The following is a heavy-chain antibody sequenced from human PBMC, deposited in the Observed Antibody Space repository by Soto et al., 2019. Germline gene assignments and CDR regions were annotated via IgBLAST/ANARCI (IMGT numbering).Heavy chain of an antibody. Sequence: GGSLRLSCAASGFTFSSYAMSWVRQAPGKGLEWVSAISGSGGSTYYADSVKGRFTISRDNSKNTLYLQMNSLRAEDTAVYYCAKSPPQSSPVVVVAATPFDYWGQGTLVTVSS. CDR2: ISGSGGST. CDR1: GFTFSSYA. D-gene: IGHD2-15*01. CDR3: AKSPPQSSPVVVVAATPFDY. J-gene: IGHJ4*02. V-gene: IGHV3-23*01.